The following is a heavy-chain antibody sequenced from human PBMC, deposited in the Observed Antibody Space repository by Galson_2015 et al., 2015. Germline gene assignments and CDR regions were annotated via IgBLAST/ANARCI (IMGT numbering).Heavy chain of an antibody. J-gene: IGHJ4*02. V-gene: IGHV3-23*01. CDR1: GFTFSSYA. CDR3: APGGGPRRGFDY. Sequence: SLRLSCEASGFTFSSYAMSWVRQAPGKGLEWVSAISGSVGSTYYADSVKGLFTISRDNSKNTLYLQMNSLRAEDTAVYYCAPGGGPRRGFDYWGQGTLVPVSS. D-gene: IGHD3-10*01. CDR2: ISGSVGST.